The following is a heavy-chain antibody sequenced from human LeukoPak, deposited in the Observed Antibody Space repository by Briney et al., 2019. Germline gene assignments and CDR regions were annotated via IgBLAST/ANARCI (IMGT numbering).Heavy chain of an antibody. D-gene: IGHD2-2*01. CDR3: ARAQSLGYCSSTSCYAGPNNWFDP. Sequence: PSQTLSLTCTVSGGSISSGGYYWSWIRQPPGKGLEWIGYIYHSGSTYYNPSLKSRVTISVDRSKNQFSLKLSSVTAADTAVYYCARAQSLGYCSSTSCYAGPNNWFDPWGQGTLVTVSS. V-gene: IGHV4-30-2*01. J-gene: IGHJ5*02. CDR1: GGSISSGGYY. CDR2: IYHSGST.